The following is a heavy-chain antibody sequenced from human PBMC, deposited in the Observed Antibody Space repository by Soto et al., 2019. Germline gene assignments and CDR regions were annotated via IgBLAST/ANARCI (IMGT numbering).Heavy chain of an antibody. CDR1: GYTFTSYG. V-gene: IGHV1-18*01. Sequence: QVQLVQSGAEVKKPGASVKVSCKASGYTFTSYGISWVRQAPGQGLEWMGWISAHNGNTNYAQKLQGRVTMTTDTSTGTAYMERRSLRSDDTAVYYCARDQFDSYGPKGGLDSWGQGTLVTVSS. J-gene: IGHJ4*02. CDR3: ARDQFDSYGPKGGLDS. D-gene: IGHD5-18*01. CDR2: ISAHNGNT.